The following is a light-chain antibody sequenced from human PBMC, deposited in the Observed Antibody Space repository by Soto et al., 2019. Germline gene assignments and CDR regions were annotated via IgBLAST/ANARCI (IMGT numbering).Light chain of an antibody. V-gene: IGKV3-11*01. J-gene: IGKJ3*01. CDR2: DAS. CDR3: QQRSNWSLFT. CDR1: QSVSSY. Sequence: EIVLTQSPATLSLSPGERATLSCRASQSVSSYLAWYQQKPGQAPRLLIYDASNRATGIPARFGGSGSGTDFTLTISSLEPEDFAVYYCQQRSNWSLFTFGPGTKVDIK.